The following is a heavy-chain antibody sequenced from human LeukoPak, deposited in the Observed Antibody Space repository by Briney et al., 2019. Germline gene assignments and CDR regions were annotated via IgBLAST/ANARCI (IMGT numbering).Heavy chain of an antibody. J-gene: IGHJ4*02. CDR1: GFTFSSYS. CDR3: ARGSISGHRDFDN. CDR2: ISSGSRTI. Sequence: GGSLRLSRAASGFTFSSYSMNWVRQAPGKGLEWISYISSGSRTIYYADFVKGRFTVSRDNAKNSLYLQMRSLRDEDTAVYYCARGSISGHRDFDNWGQGTLVTVS. V-gene: IGHV3-48*02. D-gene: IGHD1-26*01.